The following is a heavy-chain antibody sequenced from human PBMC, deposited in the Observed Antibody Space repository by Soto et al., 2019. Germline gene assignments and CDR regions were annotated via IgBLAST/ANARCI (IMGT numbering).Heavy chain of an antibody. CDR1: GFSLTTSGVG. D-gene: IGHD4-17*01. J-gene: IGHJ4*02. CDR2: IYWDGDE. V-gene: IGHV2-5*02. Sequence: QITLKESGPTLVKPTQTLTLTCSFSGFSLTTSGVGVGWIRQPPGKALEWLAVIYWDGDERYNPSLNGRLTIVKDTFKNLVVLTLTDMDPADTATYYCAHRLTTVTTRGGFDYWGQGTLVTVSS. CDR3: AHRLTTVTTRGGFDY.